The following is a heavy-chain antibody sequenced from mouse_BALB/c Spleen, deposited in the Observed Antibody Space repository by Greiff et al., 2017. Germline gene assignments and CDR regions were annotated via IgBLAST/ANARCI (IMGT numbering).Heavy chain of an antibody. V-gene: IGHV5-6-5*01. CDR2: ISSGGST. Sequence: DVKLVESGGGLVKPGGSLKLSCAASGFTFSSYAMSWVRQTPEKRLEWVASISSGGSTYYPDSVKGRITISRDNARNILYLQMSSLRSEDTAMYYCARIYYDYDEGAWFAYWGQGTLVTVSA. J-gene: IGHJ3*01. CDR1: GFTFSSYA. D-gene: IGHD2-4*01. CDR3: ARIYYDYDEGAWFAY.